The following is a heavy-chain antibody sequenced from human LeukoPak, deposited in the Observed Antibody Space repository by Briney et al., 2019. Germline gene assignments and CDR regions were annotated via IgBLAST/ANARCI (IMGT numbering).Heavy chain of an antibody. D-gene: IGHD2-15*01. CDR1: GGTFSSYA. Sequence: GASVKVSCKASGGTFSSYAISWVRQAPGQGLEWMGGIIPIFGTANYAQKFQGRVTITTDESTSTAYMELSSLRSEDTAVYYCARVCSGGSCLDSWGQGTLVTVSS. V-gene: IGHV1-69*05. CDR3: ARVCSGGSCLDS. CDR2: IIPIFGTA. J-gene: IGHJ5*01.